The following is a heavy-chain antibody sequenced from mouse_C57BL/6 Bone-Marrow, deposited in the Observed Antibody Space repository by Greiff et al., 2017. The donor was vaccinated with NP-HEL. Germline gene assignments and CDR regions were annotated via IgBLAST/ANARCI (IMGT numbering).Heavy chain of an antibody. CDR1: GYAFSSSW. J-gene: IGHJ3*01. CDR3: ARGGWLL. V-gene: IGHV1-82*01. CDR2: IYPGDGDT. Sequence: QVQLQQSGPELVKPGASVKISCKASGYAFSSSWMNWVKQRPGTGLEWIGRIYPGDGDTNYNGKFKGKATLTADKSSSTAYMQLSSLTSEDSAVYFCARGGWLLWGQGTLVTVSA. D-gene: IGHD2-3*01.